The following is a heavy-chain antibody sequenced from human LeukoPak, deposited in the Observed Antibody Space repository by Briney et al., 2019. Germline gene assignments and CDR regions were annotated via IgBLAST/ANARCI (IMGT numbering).Heavy chain of an antibody. CDR2: ISSSGSII. V-gene: IGHV3-48*03. CDR3: ARGWNSGYDLMY. J-gene: IGHJ4*02. Sequence: EGSLRLSCAASGFTFSSYEMNWVRQAPGKGLEWVSYISSSGSIIYYADSVKGRFTISRDNAKNSLYLQMNSLRAEDTAVYYCARGWNSGYDLMYWGQGILVTVSS. CDR1: GFTFSSYE. D-gene: IGHD5-12*01.